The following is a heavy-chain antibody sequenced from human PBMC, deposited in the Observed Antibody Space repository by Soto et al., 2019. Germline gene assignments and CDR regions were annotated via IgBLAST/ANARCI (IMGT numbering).Heavy chain of an antibody. Sequence: HPGWSLSLSCAASGFPFSSYPMSWVRQAPGAGPEWVSGISASGGRTYYADSVKGRFTISRDKSKSTLYLQMDSLRAEDTALYYCAKDPNGDYVGAFDIWGRGTLVTVS. CDR2: ISASGGRT. D-gene: IGHD4-17*01. CDR3: AKDPNGDYVGAFDI. J-gene: IGHJ3*02. V-gene: IGHV3-23*01. CDR1: GFPFSSYP.